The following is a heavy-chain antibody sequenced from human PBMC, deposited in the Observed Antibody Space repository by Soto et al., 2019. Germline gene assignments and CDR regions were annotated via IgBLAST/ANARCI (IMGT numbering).Heavy chain of an antibody. CDR1: GFTFSSYG. V-gene: IGHV3-33*01. CDR3: ARDGVLYGDHDYFDY. D-gene: IGHD4-17*01. Sequence: QVQLVESGGGVVQPGRSLRLSCAASGFTFSSYGMHWVRQAPGKGLEWVAVIWYDGSNKYYADSVKGRFTISRDNSKNTLYLQMNSLRAEDTAAYYCARDGVLYGDHDYFDYWGQGTLVTVSS. CDR2: IWYDGSNK. J-gene: IGHJ4*02.